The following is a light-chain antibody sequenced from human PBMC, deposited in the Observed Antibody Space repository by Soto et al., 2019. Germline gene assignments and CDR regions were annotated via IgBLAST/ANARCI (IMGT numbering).Light chain of an antibody. CDR2: WAS. CDR3: QKYYSTPWT. V-gene: IGKV4-1*01. J-gene: IGKJ1*01. Sequence: DIVMTQSPDSLAVSLGERATINCKSSQSVLYSSNNKNYLAWYQQKPGQPPKLLIYWASTRESGVPDRFSGSCSGTDFTLTISSLQAEDVAVYYCQKYYSTPWTFGQGTKVEIK. CDR1: QSVLYSSNNKNY.